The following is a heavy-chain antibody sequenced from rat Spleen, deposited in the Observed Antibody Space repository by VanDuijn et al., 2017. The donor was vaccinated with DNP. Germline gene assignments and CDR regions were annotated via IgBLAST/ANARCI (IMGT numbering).Heavy chain of an antibody. Sequence: EVQLVESGGGLVQPGRSLKLSCAASGFTFSDYYMAWVRQAPKKGLEWVASISYEGSSTYYGDSVKGRFTISRDNAKSTLYLQMNSLRSEDTATYYCARRGLTGYPFAYWGQGTLVTVSS. CDR2: ISYEGSST. CDR1: GFTFSDYY. V-gene: IGHV5-22*01. J-gene: IGHJ3*01. CDR3: ARRGLTGYPFAY. D-gene: IGHD1-12*03.